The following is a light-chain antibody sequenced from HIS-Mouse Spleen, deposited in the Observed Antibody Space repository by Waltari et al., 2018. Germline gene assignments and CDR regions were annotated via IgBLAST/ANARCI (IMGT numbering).Light chain of an antibody. CDR1: SSDVGGYSY. Sequence: QSALTQPRSVSGSPGQSVTIACTGTSSDVGGYSYVSWYQQHPGKAPKLMIYDVSKRSSGVPDRFSGSKSGNTASLTISGLQAEDEADYYCCSYAGSYTWVFGGGTKLTVL. V-gene: IGLV2-11*01. CDR2: DVS. CDR3: CSYAGSYTWV. J-gene: IGLJ3*02.